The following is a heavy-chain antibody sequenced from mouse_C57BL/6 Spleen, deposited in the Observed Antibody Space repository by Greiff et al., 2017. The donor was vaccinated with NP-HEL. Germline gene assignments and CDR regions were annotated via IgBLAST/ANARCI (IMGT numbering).Heavy chain of an antibody. CDR3: ARGTYGTYYFDY. CDR1: GYSFTGYF. V-gene: IGHV1-20*01. CDR2: INPYNGDT. Sequence: VQLQQSGPELVKPGDSVKISCKASGYSFTGYFMNWVMQSHGKSLEWIGRINPYNGDTFYNQKFKGKATLTVDKSSSTAHMELRSLTSEDSAVYYGARGTYGTYYFDYWGQGTTLTVSS. J-gene: IGHJ2*01. D-gene: IGHD1-2*01.